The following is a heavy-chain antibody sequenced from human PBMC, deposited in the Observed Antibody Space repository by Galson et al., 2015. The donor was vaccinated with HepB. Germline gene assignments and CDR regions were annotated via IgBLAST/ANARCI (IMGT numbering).Heavy chain of an antibody. CDR1: GFTFSSYS. CDR3: ARGSRDTYYYDSSGYWNAFDI. CDR2: ISSSSSYI. V-gene: IGHV3-21*01. Sequence: SLRLSCAASGFTFSSYSMNWVRHAPGKGLEWVSSISSSSSYIYYADSVKGRFTISRDNAKNSLYLQMNSLRAGDTAVYYCARGSRDTYYYDSSGYWNAFDIWGQGTMVTVSS. J-gene: IGHJ3*02. D-gene: IGHD3-22*01.